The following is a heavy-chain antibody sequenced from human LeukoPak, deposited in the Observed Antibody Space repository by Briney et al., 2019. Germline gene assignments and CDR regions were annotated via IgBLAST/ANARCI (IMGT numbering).Heavy chain of an antibody. CDR3: ARFSSGWSPSGFDY. D-gene: IGHD6-19*01. V-gene: IGHV3-74*01. CDR1: GFTFSSYW. CDR2: INSDGTTT. Sequence: GGSLRLSCAASGFTFSSYWMHWVRQGPGKELTWVSHINSDGTTTNYADSVKGRFTISRDNAKNTLYLQMNSLRVEGTAVYYCARFSSGWSPSGFDYWGQGTLVTVSS. J-gene: IGHJ4*02.